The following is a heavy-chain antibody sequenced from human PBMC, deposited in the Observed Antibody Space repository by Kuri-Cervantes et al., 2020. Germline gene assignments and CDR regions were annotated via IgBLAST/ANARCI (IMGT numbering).Heavy chain of an antibody. CDR3: ARDRRGYDSEYFQH. Sequence: GGSLRLSCAASGFTFSSYEMNWVRQAPGKGLEWVSSISGSGGDTYYADSVKGRFTISRDNAKNSLYLQMNSLRDEDTAVYYCARDRRGYDSEYFQHWGQGTLVTVSS. V-gene: IGHV3-48*03. CDR2: ISGSGGDT. D-gene: IGHD5-12*01. J-gene: IGHJ1*01. CDR1: GFTFSSYE.